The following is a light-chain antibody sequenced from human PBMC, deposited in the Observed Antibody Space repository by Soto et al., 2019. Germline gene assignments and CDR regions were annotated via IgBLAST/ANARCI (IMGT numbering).Light chain of an antibody. J-gene: IGLJ1*01. CDR3: SSYTTSSTYV. V-gene: IGLV2-18*02. CDR1: SSDVGSYNR. Sequence: QSALTQPPSVSGSPGQSVTISCTGTSSDVGSYNRVSWYQQPPGTAPKLMIFEVSNRPSGVPNRFSGSKSGNTASLTISGRQAEDEADYYCSSYTTSSTYVFGTGTKVTVL. CDR2: EVS.